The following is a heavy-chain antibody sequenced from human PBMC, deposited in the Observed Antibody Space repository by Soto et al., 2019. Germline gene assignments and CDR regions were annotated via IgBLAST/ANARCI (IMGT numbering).Heavy chain of an antibody. D-gene: IGHD7-27*01. CDR2: MNPNSGNT. J-gene: IGHJ6*02. CDR1: GYIFTSYD. Sequence: QVHLVQSGAEVKKPGASVNVSCKAAGYIFTSYDINWVRQATGQGLEWMGWMNPNSGNTGYAQKFQGRVTMPRNTSISTAYMELSSLRYEDTAVYYCASLPWANYYYYGMDVWGQGTTVTVSS. CDR3: ASLPWANYYYYGMDV. V-gene: IGHV1-8*01.